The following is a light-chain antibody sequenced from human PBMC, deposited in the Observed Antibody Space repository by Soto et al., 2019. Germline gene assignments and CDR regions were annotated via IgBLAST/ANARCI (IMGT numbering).Light chain of an antibody. J-gene: IGKJ5*01. CDR3: QQRSDWPPIT. Sequence: EVMLTQSPTTLSLSQGERATLSCRASQSVNKYLAWYRQKPGQPPRLLIYDASYRATGIPDRFSGSGSGTDFTLTISSLEPEDFAVYYCQQRSDWPPITFGQGTRLEIK. CDR2: DAS. CDR1: QSVNKY. V-gene: IGKV3-11*01.